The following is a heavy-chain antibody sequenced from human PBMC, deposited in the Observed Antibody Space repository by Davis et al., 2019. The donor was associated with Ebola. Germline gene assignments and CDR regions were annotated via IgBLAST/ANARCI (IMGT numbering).Heavy chain of an antibody. CDR3: AHTPRYCSGGSCYFYGMDV. Sequence: ASVKVSCKASGYTFTGYYMHWVRQAPGQGLEWMGWINPNSGGTNYAQKFQGRVTMTRDTSISTAYMELSRLRSDDTAVYYCAHTPRYCSGGSCYFYGMDVWGQGTTVTVSS. D-gene: IGHD2-15*01. CDR1: GYTFTGYY. CDR2: INPNSGGT. J-gene: IGHJ6*02. V-gene: IGHV1-2*02.